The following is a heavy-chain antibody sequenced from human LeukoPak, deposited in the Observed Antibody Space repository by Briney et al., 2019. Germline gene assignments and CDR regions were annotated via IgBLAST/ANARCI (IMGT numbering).Heavy chain of an antibody. J-gene: IGHJ4*02. Sequence: SGRSLRLSCAASGFTFSSYAMHWVHQAPGKGLEWVAVISYDGSNKHYADSVKGRFTISRDNSKNTLYLQMNSLRAEDTAVYYCAKDFYWAFDYWGQGTLVTVSS. CDR1: GFTFSSYA. CDR3: AKDFYWAFDY. V-gene: IGHV3-30*04. CDR2: ISYDGSNK. D-gene: IGHD2-8*02.